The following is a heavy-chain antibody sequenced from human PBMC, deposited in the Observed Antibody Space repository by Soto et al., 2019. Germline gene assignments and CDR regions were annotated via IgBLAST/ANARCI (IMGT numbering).Heavy chain of an antibody. CDR2: INQDGSEK. Sequence: PGGSLRLSCAASGFTFSNYWMSWVRQAPGKGLEWVANINQDGSEKYYVDSVEGRFTISRDNAKNSLYLQMNSLRTEDTAVYYCASHGRGTYWGQGTLVTVSS. CDR3: ASHGRGTY. J-gene: IGHJ4*02. V-gene: IGHV3-7*01. CDR1: GFTFSNYW. D-gene: IGHD2-15*01.